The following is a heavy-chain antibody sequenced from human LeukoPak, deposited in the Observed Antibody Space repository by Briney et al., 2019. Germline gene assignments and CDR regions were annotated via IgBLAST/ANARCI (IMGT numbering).Heavy chain of an antibody. CDR2: IYTSGST. Sequence: PSQTLSLTCTVSGGSINSGSYYWSWIRQPAGKGLEWIGRIYTSGSTNYNPSLKSRVTISVDTSKNQFSLKLSSVTAADTAVYYCARGGYYDSSGYYYVGYFQHWGQGTLVTVSS. CDR3: ARGGYYDSSGYYYVGYFQH. D-gene: IGHD3-22*01. J-gene: IGHJ1*01. V-gene: IGHV4-61*02. CDR1: GGSINSGSYY.